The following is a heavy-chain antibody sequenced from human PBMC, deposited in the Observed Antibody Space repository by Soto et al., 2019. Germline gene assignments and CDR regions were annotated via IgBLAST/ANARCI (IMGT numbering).Heavy chain of an antibody. CDR2: ISGSGGST. CDR1: GFTFSSYA. Sequence: EVQLLESGGGLVQPGGSLRLSCAASGFTFSSYAMTWVRQAPGKGLEWVSGISGSGGSTYYADSGKGRLTISRDTCKNSLYLQMNSLRAEDTAVYYCAKDDDDYTFAYWGQGTLVTVSS. V-gene: IGHV3-23*01. J-gene: IGHJ4*02. CDR3: AKDDDDYTFAY. D-gene: IGHD4-4*01.